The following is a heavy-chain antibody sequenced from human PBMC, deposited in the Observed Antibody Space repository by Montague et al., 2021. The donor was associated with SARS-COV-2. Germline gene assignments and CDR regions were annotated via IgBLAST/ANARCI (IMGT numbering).Heavy chain of an antibody. Sequence: SETLSLTCTVSGDSINNYYWSWIRQSTGKGLEYIRYIYYSGGANXYPSRGTNYNPSFESRVAISLDTSKNQFSLNLSSVTTADTAVYYCARGSGYSGYALAYWGQGTLVTVSS. CDR3: ARGSGYSGYALAY. CDR1: GDSINNYY. D-gene: IGHD5-12*01. V-gene: IGHV4-59*01. CDR2: IYYSGGANXYPSRGT. J-gene: IGHJ4*02.